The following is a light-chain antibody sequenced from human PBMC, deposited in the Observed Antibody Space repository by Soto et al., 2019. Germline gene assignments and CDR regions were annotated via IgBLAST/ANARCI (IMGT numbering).Light chain of an antibody. CDR1: SGHSSYA. CDR2: LNSDGSH. V-gene: IGLV4-69*01. J-gene: IGLJ3*02. Sequence: QPVLTQSPSASASLGASVKLTCTLSSGHSSYATAWHQQQPEKGPRYLMKLNSDGSHSKGDGIPDRFSGSSSGAERYLTISSLQSEDEADYYCQTWGTGPWVFGGGTKLTVL. CDR3: QTWGTGPWV.